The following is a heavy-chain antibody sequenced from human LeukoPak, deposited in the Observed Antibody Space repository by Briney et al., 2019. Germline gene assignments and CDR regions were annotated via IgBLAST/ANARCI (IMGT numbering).Heavy chain of an antibody. V-gene: IGHV3-11*04. J-gene: IGHJ4*02. CDR3: ARVPALDPYYFDY. CDR2: ISSRGSTI. Sequence: NPGGSLRLSCAASGFTFSDYYMSWIRQAPGKGLEWVSYISSRGSTIYYADSVKGRFTISRDNTKNSLYLQMNSLRAEDTAVYYCARVPALDPYYFDYWGQGTLVTVSS. D-gene: IGHD5-18*01. CDR1: GFTFSDYY.